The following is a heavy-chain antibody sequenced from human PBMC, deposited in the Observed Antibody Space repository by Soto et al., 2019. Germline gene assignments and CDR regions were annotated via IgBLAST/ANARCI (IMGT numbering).Heavy chain of an antibody. Sequence: QVQLQQWGAGLLKPSETLSLTCAVYGGSFSGYYWSWIRQPPGKGLEWIGEINHSGSTNYNPSLKSRVTISVDTSKNQFSLKLSSVTAADTAVYYCAREGDWVPAALFDYWGQGTLVTVSS. CDR1: GGSFSGYY. D-gene: IGHD2-2*01. V-gene: IGHV4-34*01. CDR2: INHSGST. CDR3: AREGDWVPAALFDY. J-gene: IGHJ4*02.